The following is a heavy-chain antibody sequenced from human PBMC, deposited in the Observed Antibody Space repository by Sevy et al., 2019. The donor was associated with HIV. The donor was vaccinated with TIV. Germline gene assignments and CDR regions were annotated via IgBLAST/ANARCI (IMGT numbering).Heavy chain of an antibody. J-gene: IGHJ6*02. CDR2: ISSSSSYI. V-gene: IGHV3-21*01. D-gene: IGHD2-2*01. CDR1: GFTFSSYS. Sequence: GGSLRLSCAASGFTFSSYSMNWVRQAPGKGLEWVSSISSSSSYIYYEDSVKGRFTISRDNAKNSLYLQMNSLRAEDTAVYYCARHPVQVVPAATTYYYYYYGMDVWGQGTTVTVSS. CDR3: ARHPVQVVPAATTYYYYYYGMDV.